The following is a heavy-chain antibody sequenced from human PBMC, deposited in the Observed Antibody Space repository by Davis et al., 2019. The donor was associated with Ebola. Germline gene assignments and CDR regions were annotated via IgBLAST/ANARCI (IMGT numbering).Heavy chain of an antibody. CDR3: AKERLMGVVVVAATQGMDV. J-gene: IGHJ6*02. Sequence: AGSLRLSCAASGFTFSSYAMSWVRQAPGQGLAWVSATSGSGGSTYYAGSVKGLFSVSRDNSKNTLYLHMNSLRAEDTAVYYCAKERLMGVVVVAATQGMDVWGQGTTVTVSS. CDR2: TSGSGGST. V-gene: IGHV3-23*01. D-gene: IGHD2-15*01. CDR1: GFTFSSYA.